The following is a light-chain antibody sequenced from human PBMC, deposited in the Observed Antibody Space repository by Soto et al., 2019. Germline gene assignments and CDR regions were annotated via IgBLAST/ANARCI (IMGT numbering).Light chain of an antibody. CDR2: LGS. Sequence: DIVLTQSPLSLPVTPGEPASISCRSSQSLLHSNGYNYLDWYLQKPGQSPQLLIYLGSDRASGVTDRFSGSGSGTDFTLKISRVEAEDVGVYYCMKALQTPPWKFGQVTKADIK. V-gene: IGKV2-28*01. CDR3: MKALQTPPWK. CDR1: QSLLHSNGYNY. J-gene: IGKJ1*01.